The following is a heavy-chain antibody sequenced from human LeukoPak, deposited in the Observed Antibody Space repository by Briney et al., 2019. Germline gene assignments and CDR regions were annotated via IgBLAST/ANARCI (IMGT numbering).Heavy chain of an antibody. CDR1: GYSFTSYW. D-gene: IGHD3-16*01. CDR3: PRSYGPLKRFDP. Sequence: GESLKISCKGSGYSFTSYWIGWVRQMPGKGLEWKWIIYPGDSDTRYSPSFQGQVSISADKSITTAYVQWSSLKASDTAMYYCPRSYGPLKRFDPWGQGTLVTVSS. J-gene: IGHJ5*02. V-gene: IGHV5-51*01. CDR2: IYPGDSDT.